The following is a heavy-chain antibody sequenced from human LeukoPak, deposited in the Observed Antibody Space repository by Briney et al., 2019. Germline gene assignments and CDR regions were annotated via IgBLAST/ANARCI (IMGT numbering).Heavy chain of an antibody. V-gene: IGHV1-2*04. CDR3: ARERTRGCGYGVDY. J-gene: IGHJ4*02. CDR1: GYTFTGYY. CDR2: INPNINGT. D-gene: IGHD6-25*01. Sequence: ASVKVSCKASGYTFTGYYIHWVRQAPGQGLEWMRWINPNINGTNYAHKLQGWVTMTGDRSISTAYKELSRLRADDTAVYHCARERTRGCGYGVDYWGQGTVVTVSS.